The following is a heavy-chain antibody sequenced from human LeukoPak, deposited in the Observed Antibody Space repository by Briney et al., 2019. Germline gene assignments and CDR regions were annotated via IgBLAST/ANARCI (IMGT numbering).Heavy chain of an antibody. V-gene: IGHV3-11*05. CDR1: GFTFSDYY. D-gene: IGHD5-18*01. Sequence: GGSLRLSCAASGFTFSDYYISWIRQPPGKGLEWVSYISSSSSYTNYADSVKGRFTISRDNAKNSLYLKMNSLRAEDTAVYYCAREPIQLWLRGAFDIWGQGTMVTVSS. CDR3: AREPIQLWLRGAFDI. CDR2: ISSSSSYT. J-gene: IGHJ3*02.